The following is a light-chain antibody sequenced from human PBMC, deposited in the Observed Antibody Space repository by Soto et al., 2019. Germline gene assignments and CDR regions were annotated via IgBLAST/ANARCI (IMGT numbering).Light chain of an antibody. CDR3: QQYYSART. CDR1: QSVLYSSKKKNY. V-gene: IGKV4-1*01. Sequence: DIVMTQAPDSLAVSLGERATINCKYSQSVLYSSKKKNYLAWYQQKPGQPPKLLISWASTRESGVPDRFSGSGSGTDFTLTISSLQAGDVAVYYCQQYYSARTLGQGTKVEIK. CDR2: WAS. J-gene: IGKJ1*01.